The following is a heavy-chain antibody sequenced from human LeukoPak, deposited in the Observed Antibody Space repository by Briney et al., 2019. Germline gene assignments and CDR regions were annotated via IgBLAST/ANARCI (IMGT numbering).Heavy chain of an antibody. CDR3: ARDRERCSSTSCYPAPWFDP. Sequence: PGGSLRLSCAASGFTFSSYAMHWVRQAPGKGLEWVAVISYDGSNKYYADSVKGRFTISRDNSKNTLYLQMNSLRAEDTAVYYCARDRERCSSTSCYPAPWFDPWGQGTLVTVPS. CDR1: GFTFSSYA. CDR2: ISYDGSNK. D-gene: IGHD2-2*01. V-gene: IGHV3-30-3*01. J-gene: IGHJ5*02.